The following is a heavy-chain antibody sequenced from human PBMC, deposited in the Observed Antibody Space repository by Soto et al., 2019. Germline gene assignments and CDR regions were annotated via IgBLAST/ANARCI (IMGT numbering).Heavy chain of an antibody. CDR3: AADSYAAIR. D-gene: IGHD2-2*01. Sequence: QMLLVQSGAEVKKPGTSVKVSCKASGFTFTSSAVQWVRQARGQRLEWIGWIVVGSGNTNYAQKFQERVIITRDMSTSTAYMELSSVTAEDTAVYYCAADSYAAIRWGQGTLVTVSS. CDR1: GFTFTSSA. CDR2: IVVGSGNT. V-gene: IGHV1-58*01. J-gene: IGHJ4*02.